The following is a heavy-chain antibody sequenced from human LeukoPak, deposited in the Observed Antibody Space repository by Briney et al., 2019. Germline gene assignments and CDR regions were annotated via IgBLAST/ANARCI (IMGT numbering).Heavy chain of an antibody. J-gene: IGHJ4*02. V-gene: IGHV4-59*01. Sequence: SETLSLTCTVSGGSISSYYWSWIRQPPGKGLEWIANIYHTGSTNYNPSLSSRVTISIDTAKNQFSLKLTSVTAADTAVYYCARRGRNSSGWQDYLWGQGTMVTVSS. CDR1: GGSISSYY. CDR3: ARRGRNSSGWQDYL. CDR2: IYHTGST. D-gene: IGHD6-25*01.